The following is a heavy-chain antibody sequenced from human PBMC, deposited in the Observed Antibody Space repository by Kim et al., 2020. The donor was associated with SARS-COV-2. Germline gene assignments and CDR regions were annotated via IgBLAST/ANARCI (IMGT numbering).Heavy chain of an antibody. CDR2: IYPGDSDT. V-gene: IGHV5-51*01. D-gene: IGHD2-2*01. CDR1: GYSFTSYW. CDR3: ARKRGNLPAANAFDI. Sequence: GESLKISCKGSGYSFTSYWIGWVRQMPGKGLEWMGIIYPGDSDTRYSPSFQGQVTISADKSISTAYLQWSSLKASDTAMYYCARKRGNLPAANAFDIWGQGTMVTVSS. J-gene: IGHJ3*02.